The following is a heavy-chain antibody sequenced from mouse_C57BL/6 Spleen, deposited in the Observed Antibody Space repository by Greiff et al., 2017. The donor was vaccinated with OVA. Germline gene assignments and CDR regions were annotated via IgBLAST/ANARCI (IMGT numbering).Heavy chain of an antibody. CDR1: GFTFSDYY. Sequence: DVHLVESEGGLVQPGSSMKLSCTASGFTFSDYYMAWVRQVPEKGLEWVANINYDGSSTYYLDSLKSRFIISRDNAKNILYLQMSSLKSEDTATYYCARDNYYGSSYDAMDYWGQGTSVTVSS. CDR2: INYDGSST. V-gene: IGHV5-16*01. J-gene: IGHJ4*01. D-gene: IGHD1-1*01. CDR3: ARDNYYGSSYDAMDY.